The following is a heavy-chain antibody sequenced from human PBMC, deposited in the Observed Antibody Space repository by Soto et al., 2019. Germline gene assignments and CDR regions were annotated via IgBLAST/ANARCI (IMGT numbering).Heavy chain of an antibody. CDR2: ISAYNGNT. CDR1: GYTFTSYG. CDR3: ARDVDCYGSSGYYSFDY. Sequence: ASVKVSCKASGYTFTSYGISWVRQAPGQGLEWMGWISAYNGNTNYAQKLQGRVTMTTDTSTSTAYMELRSLRSDDTAVYYCARDVDCYGSSGYYSFDYWGQGTLVTVFS. V-gene: IGHV1-18*01. J-gene: IGHJ4*02. D-gene: IGHD3-22*01.